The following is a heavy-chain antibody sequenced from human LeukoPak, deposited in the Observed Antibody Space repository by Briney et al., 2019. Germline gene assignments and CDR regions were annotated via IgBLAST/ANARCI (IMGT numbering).Heavy chain of an antibody. CDR3: ARAYSKSSPFDY. J-gene: IGHJ4*02. CDR1: GGSLSNYY. D-gene: IGHD6-6*01. Sequence: SETLSLTCGVYGGSLSNYYWSWIRQSPGKGLMWIGIIDDSGATIYNPSLKSRVTISADTSKSQVSLRLTSVTAADTAVYYCARAYSKSSPFDYWGQGTQVTVSS. V-gene: IGHV4-34*01. CDR2: IDDSGAT.